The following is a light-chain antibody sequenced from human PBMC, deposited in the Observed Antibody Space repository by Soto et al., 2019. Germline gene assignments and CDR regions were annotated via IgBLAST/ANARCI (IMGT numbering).Light chain of an antibody. J-gene: IGKJ1*01. CDR1: QDIGVR. Sequence: DIHMTHSPCFVSSSIVDSVTITCRASQDIGVRLAWFQQKPGKAPKYLIQSASSLQSGVPSTFSGSGSGTDFTLTINSLHPEDFATYYCLQVYNFPRTFGQGTKVDI. V-gene: IGKV1-12*01. CDR3: LQVYNFPRT. CDR2: SAS.